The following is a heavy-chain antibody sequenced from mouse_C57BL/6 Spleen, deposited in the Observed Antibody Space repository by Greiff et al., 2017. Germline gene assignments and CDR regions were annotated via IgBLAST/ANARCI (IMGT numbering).Heavy chain of an antibody. D-gene: IGHD4-1*01. CDR1: GYTFTSYW. J-gene: IGHJ1*03. Sequence: QVQLQQPGAELVKPGASVKLSCKASGYTFTSYWMQWVKQRPGQGLEWIGEIGPSDSYTNYNQKFKGKATLTVDTSSSTAYMQLSSLTSEDSAVYYCARGTGTGVGYFDVWGTGTTVTVSS. CDR3: ARGTGTGVGYFDV. CDR2: IGPSDSYT. V-gene: IGHV1-50*01.